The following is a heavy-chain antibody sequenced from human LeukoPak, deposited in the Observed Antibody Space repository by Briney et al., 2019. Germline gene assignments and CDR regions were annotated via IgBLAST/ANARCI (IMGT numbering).Heavy chain of an antibody. D-gene: IGHD6-19*01. J-gene: IGHJ6*03. Sequence: SETLSLTCTVSGGSLSSSSYYWGWLRQPPGKGLEWVGSIHYSGSTNYNPSLKSRVTISVDTSKNQFSLKLSSVTAAATALYYCARLGGIAVRRYYYYMDVWGKGTTVTISS. CDR3: ARLGGIAVRRYYYYMDV. CDR2: IHYSGST. V-gene: IGHV4-39*07. CDR1: GGSLSSSSYY.